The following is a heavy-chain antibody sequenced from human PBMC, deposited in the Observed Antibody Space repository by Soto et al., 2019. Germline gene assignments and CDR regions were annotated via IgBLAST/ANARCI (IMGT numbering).Heavy chain of an antibody. CDR2: IKSRGSGGTT. J-gene: IGHJ6*02. D-gene: IGHD1-26*01. Sequence: EVQLEESGGTLVQPGGSLRLSCAASGFDFSRAWMSWVRQVPGKGLEWVGRIKSRGSGGTTDYAAPVKGRFTISRDDSKQVVFLQMNSLKTEDTALYRCTWDLDYYYKMGVWGRGTTVSVSS. V-gene: IGHV3-15*02. CDR1: GFDFSRAW. CDR3: TWDLDYYYKMGV.